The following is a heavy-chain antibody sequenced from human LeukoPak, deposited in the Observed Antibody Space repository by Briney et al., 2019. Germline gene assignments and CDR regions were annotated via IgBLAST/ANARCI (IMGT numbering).Heavy chain of an antibody. CDR3: ARRQRYPYYFNS. Sequence: PSETLSLTCTVSNASIATSSYYWGWIRQPPGKGLEWIGNIYYGGTTNYNPSLKGRVAFFLDTSKNQFSLKLTSVTAADTAVYYCARRQRYPYYFNSWGQGTLVTVSS. CDR2: IYYGGTT. V-gene: IGHV4-39*01. D-gene: IGHD2-2*01. J-gene: IGHJ4*02. CDR1: NASIATSSYY.